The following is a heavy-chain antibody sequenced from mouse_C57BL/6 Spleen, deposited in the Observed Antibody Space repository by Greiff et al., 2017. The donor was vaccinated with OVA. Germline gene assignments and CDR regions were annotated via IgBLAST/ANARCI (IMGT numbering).Heavy chain of an antibody. CDR1: GFTFSSYA. V-gene: IGHV5-4*01. J-gene: IGHJ1*03. CDR3: ARDQRYYGSSPWYFDV. Sequence: EVKLVESGGGLVKPGGSLKLSCAASGFTFSSYAMSWVRQTTEKRLEWVATISDGGSYTYYPDNVKGRVTISRDNAKNKLYLQMSHLKSEDTAMYYCARDQRYYGSSPWYFDVWGTGTTVTVSS. CDR2: ISDGGSYT. D-gene: IGHD1-1*01.